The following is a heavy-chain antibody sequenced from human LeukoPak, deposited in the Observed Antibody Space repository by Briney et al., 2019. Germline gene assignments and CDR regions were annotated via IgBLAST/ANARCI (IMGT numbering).Heavy chain of an antibody. CDR1: GFTFSSYS. J-gene: IGHJ6*03. D-gene: IGHD3-3*01. Sequence: GGSLRLSCAASGFTFSSYSLNWVRQAPGKGLEWVSSISSTSTYIYYADSVKGRFTISKDIAKNSLYLQMNSLRAEDTAVYYCARDGHGNFWRARRTYYMDVWGKGTTVTVSS. CDR3: ARDGHGNFWRARRTYYMDV. CDR2: ISSTSTYI. V-gene: IGHV3-21*01.